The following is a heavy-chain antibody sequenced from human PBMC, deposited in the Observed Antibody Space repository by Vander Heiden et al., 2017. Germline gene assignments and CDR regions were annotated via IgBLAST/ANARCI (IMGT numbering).Heavy chain of an antibody. J-gene: IGHJ6*02. CDR2: ISSSSSYI. V-gene: IGHV3-21*01. Sequence: EVQLVESGGGLVKPGGSMRLSCAAYGSTFSRYSMNWVRQAPGKGLEWVSSISSSSSYIYYADSVKGRFTISRDNAKNSLYLQMNSLRAEDTAVYYCARVLYYYYGMDVWGQGTTVTVSS. CDR1: GSTFSRYS. CDR3: ARVLYYYYGMDV.